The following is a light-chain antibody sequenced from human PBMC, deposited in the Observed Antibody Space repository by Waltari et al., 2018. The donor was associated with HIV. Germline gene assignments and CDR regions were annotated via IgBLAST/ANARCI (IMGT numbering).Light chain of an antibody. J-gene: IGLJ2*01. V-gene: IGLV1-44*01. CDR1: SSNIGSNT. CDR2: SNN. CDR3: AAWDDSPNGPI. Sequence: QSVLTQPPSASGTPGQRVTISCSGSSSNIGSNTVNWYQQLPGTAPKLLIYSNNQRPSGVPDRFSASKSGTSASLAISGLQSEDEADYYCAAWDDSPNGPIFGGGTKVPVL.